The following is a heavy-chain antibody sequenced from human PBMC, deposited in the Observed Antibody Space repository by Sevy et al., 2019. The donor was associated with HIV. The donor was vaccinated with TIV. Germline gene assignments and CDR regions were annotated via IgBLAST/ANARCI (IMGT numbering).Heavy chain of an antibody. D-gene: IGHD4-17*01. J-gene: IGHJ1*01. CDR2: IYYSGST. Sequence: SETLSLTCTVSGGSISSYYWSWIRQPPGKGLEWIGYIYYSGSTNYNPSLKSRVTISVDTSKNQFSLKLSSVTAADTAVYYCARQEGTYGGNSLIQHWGQGTLVTVSS. CDR1: GGSISSYY. V-gene: IGHV4-59*08. CDR3: ARQEGTYGGNSLIQH.